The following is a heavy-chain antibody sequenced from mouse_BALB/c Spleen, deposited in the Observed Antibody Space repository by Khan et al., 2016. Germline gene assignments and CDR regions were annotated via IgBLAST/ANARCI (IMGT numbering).Heavy chain of an antibody. CDR1: GYTFTNYG. J-gene: IGHJ1*01. Sequence: QIQLVQSGPELKKPGKTVKISCKASGYTFTNYGMNWVKQAPGKGLKWMGWINTYSGESTYADDLKGRFAFSLETSDNTAYLQINNLKNEDTATXFCARYRYYYGSSRYFDVWGAGTTVTVSS. CDR3: ARYRYYYGSSRYFDV. V-gene: IGHV9-3-1*01. CDR2: INTYSGES. D-gene: IGHD1-1*01.